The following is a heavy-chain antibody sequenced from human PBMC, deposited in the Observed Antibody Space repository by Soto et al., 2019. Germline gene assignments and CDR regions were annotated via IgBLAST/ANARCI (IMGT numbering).Heavy chain of an antibody. J-gene: IGHJ3*01. Sequence: PGGSLRLSCAASGFTFSSYAMSWVRQAPGKGLEWVSTISATGGSTFDADSVKGRFIISRDNSKNTLYLEMDSLSAEDTAVYYCAKSVVYYDSSGPDDAFDLWGQGTMVTVSS. D-gene: IGHD3-22*01. CDR1: GFTFSSYA. CDR3: AKSVVYYDSSGPDDAFDL. CDR2: ISATGGST. V-gene: IGHV3-23*01.